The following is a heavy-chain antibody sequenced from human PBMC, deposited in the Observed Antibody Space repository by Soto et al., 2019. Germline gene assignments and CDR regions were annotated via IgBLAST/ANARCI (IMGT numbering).Heavy chain of an antibody. J-gene: IGHJ3*02. Sequence: PSQSRSLTCSLAGLSGTCGSRNWHRITQPREKGLEWIGHIYYSGSTNYTPSLKSRVTISLDTSNNPFSLKVTSVTAADTAVYYCAKVDSSSYYYGAFDIWGQGTMVTVSS. D-gene: IGHD3-22*01. V-gene: IGHV4-61*01. CDR3: AKVDSSSYYYGAFDI. CDR1: GLSGTCGSRN. CDR2: IYYSGST.